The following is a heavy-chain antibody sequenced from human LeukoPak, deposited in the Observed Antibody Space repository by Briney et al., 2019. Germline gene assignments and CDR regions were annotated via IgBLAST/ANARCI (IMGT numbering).Heavy chain of an antibody. Sequence: GGSLRLSCAASGFTFSNAWMSWVHQAPGKGLEWVGRIKSKTDGGTTDYAAPVKGRFTISRDDSKNTLYLQMNSQKTEDTAVYYCTHRGWFGEHDYWGQGTLVTVSS. CDR3: THRGWFGEHDY. J-gene: IGHJ4*02. D-gene: IGHD3-10*01. V-gene: IGHV3-15*01. CDR2: IKSKTDGGTT. CDR1: GFTFSNAW.